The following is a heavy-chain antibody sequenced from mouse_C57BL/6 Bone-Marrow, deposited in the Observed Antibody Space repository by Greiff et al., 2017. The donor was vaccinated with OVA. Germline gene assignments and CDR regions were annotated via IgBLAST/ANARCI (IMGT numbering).Heavy chain of an antibody. CDR2: ISDGGSYT. CDR1: GFTFSSYA. Sequence: EVQRVESGGGLVKPGGSLKLSCAASGFTFSSYAMSWVRQTPEKRLEWVATISDGGSYTYYPDNVKGRFTISRDNAKNNLYLQMSHLKSEDTAMYYCARDGAYYSNSAWFAYWGQGTLVTVSA. J-gene: IGHJ3*01. CDR3: ARDGAYYSNSAWFAY. D-gene: IGHD2-5*01. V-gene: IGHV5-4*01.